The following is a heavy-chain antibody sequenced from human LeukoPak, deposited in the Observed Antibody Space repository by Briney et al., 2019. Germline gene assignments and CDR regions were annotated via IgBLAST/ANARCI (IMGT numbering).Heavy chain of an antibody. Sequence: PGGSLRLSCAASGFTFSSYSMNWVRQAPGKGLEGVSSISSSSSYIYYADSVKGRFTISRDNAKNSLYLQMNSLRAEDTAVYYCATRYYDSSGYYSPGAFDIWGQGTMVTVSS. V-gene: IGHV3-21*01. J-gene: IGHJ3*02. CDR1: GFTFSSYS. D-gene: IGHD3-22*01. CDR3: ATRYYDSSGYYSPGAFDI. CDR2: ISSSSSYI.